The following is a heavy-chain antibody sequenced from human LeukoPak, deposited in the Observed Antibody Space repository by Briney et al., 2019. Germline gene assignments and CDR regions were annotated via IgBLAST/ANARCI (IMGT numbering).Heavy chain of an antibody. D-gene: IGHD6-25*01. CDR2: INHSGST. V-gene: IGHV4-34*01. Sequence: SETLSLTCTVSGGSISSYYWSWIRQPPGKGLEWIGEINHSGSTNYNPSLKSRVTISVDTSKNQFSLKLSSVTAADTAVYYCARIPLYSSGNNWFDPWGQGTLVTVSS. CDR3: ARIPLYSSGNNWFDP. J-gene: IGHJ5*02. CDR1: GGSISSYY.